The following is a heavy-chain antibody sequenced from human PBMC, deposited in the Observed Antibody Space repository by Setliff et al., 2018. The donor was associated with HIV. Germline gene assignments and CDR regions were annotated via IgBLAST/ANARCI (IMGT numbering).Heavy chain of an antibody. CDR2: INHSGST. CDR3: VRASHMTPGNLLHSTGPYYSYYMDV. V-gene: IGHV4-39*07. J-gene: IGHJ6*03. D-gene: IGHD4-4*01. Sequence: SETLSLTCTVSGASIGRRSDCWGWIRQPPGKGLEWIGEINHSGSTYYHPSLKSRFTISVDTSKNQFSLRLTSVAAADTASYYCVRASHMTPGNLLHSTGPYYSYYMDVWGRGTTVTVSS. CDR1: GASIGRRSDC.